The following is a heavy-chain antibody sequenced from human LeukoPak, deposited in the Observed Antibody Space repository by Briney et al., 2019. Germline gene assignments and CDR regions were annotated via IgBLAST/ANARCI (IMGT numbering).Heavy chain of an antibody. V-gene: IGHV3-30*02. CDR3: AKGTIRYCSSTGCYIDY. CDR1: GFTFSSYG. J-gene: IGHJ4*02. D-gene: IGHD2-2*01. Sequence: GGSLRLSCAASGFTFSSYGMHWVRQAPGKGLEWVALIQYNGSNKYYPDSVKGRFTISRDNSKNTLYLQMNSLRAEDTAVYYCAKGTIRYCSSTGCYIDYWGQGTLVTVSS. CDR2: IQYNGSNK.